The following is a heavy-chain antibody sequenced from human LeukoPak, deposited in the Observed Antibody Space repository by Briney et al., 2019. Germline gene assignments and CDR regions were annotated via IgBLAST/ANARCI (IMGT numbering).Heavy chain of an antibody. V-gene: IGHV1-8*01. J-gene: IGHJ4*02. Sequence: ASVKVSCKASGYTFTNYDINWVRQATGQGLEWMGWMNPNSGNTGYAQKFQGRVTITTDESTSTAYMELSSLRSEDTAVYYCASGYSYGSRFDYWGQGTLVTVSS. CDR2: MNPNSGNT. CDR1: GYTFTNYD. CDR3: ASGYSYGSRFDY. D-gene: IGHD5-18*01.